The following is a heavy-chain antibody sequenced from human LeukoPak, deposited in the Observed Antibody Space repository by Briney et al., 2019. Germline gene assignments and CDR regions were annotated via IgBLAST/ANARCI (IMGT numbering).Heavy chain of an antibody. Sequence: GGSLRLSCAASGFAFSSYAMSWVRQPPGKGLEWVSAISGSGGSTYYADSVKGRFTISRDNSKNTLYLQMNSLRAEDTAVYYCAKDREYCGGDCYSVYFDYWGQGTLVTVSS. J-gene: IGHJ4*02. D-gene: IGHD2-21*02. CDR1: GFAFSSYA. CDR2: ISGSGGST. CDR3: AKDREYCGGDCYSVYFDY. V-gene: IGHV3-23*01.